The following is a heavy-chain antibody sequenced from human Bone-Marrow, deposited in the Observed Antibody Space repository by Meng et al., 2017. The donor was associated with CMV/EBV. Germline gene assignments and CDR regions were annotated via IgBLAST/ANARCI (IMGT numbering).Heavy chain of an antibody. CDR2: ISDSGGST. V-gene: IGHV3-23*01. CDR3: AKEVYCSSTSCYVVGPIDY. J-gene: IGHJ4*02. Sequence: GESLKISCAASGFTFSSYAMSWVRQAPGKGLEWVPSISDSGGSTYYADSVKGRFTISRDNSKNTLYLQMNSLRAEDTAVYYCAKEVYCSSTSCYVVGPIDYWGQGTLVTVSS. CDR1: GFTFSSYA. D-gene: IGHD2-2*01.